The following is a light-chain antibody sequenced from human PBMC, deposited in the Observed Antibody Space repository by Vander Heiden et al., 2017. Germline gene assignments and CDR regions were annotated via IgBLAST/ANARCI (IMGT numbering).Light chain of an antibody. V-gene: IGLV1-44*01. J-gene: IGLJ3*02. Sequence: SVLTLPPSASGTPGQTVTVSCSGTNSDMGSNTVHWYQHVPVTAPKLIMYNNEERASGVRERFSGAKSGTSATLTSSGLQSDDEADYYCAAWDDRLNGPVFGGGTRLTVL. CDR3: AAWDDRLNGPV. CDR2: NNE. CDR1: NSDMGSNT.